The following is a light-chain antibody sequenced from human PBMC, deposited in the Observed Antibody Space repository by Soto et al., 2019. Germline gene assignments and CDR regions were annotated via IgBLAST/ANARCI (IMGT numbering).Light chain of an antibody. CDR1: QSVSSSY. J-gene: IGKJ1*01. CDR3: QQYDRSPRT. V-gene: IGKV3-20*01. CDR2: GAS. Sequence: EIVLTQSPGTLSLSPGERATLSCRASQSVSSSYLAWYQQKPGQAPRLLIYGASSRATGIPDRFSGSVSGTDFTLTIARLEPEDFAVYYCQQYDRSPRTFGQGTKVDIK.